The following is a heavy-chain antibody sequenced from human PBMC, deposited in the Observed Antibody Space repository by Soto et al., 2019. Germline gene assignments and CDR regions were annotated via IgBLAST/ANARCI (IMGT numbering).Heavy chain of an antibody. CDR2: ISAYNGNT. D-gene: IGHD3-9*01. J-gene: IGHJ6*02. Sequence: QVQLVQSGAEVKKPGASVKVSCKASGYTFTSYGISWVRQAPGQGLEWMGWISAYNGNTNYAQKLQGRVTMTTDTSTSTAYMELRSLRSDDTAVYYCARGRGDILTGYYKRRGNGMDVWGQGTTVTVSS. CDR3: ARGRGDILTGYYKRRGNGMDV. V-gene: IGHV1-18*01. CDR1: GYTFTSYG.